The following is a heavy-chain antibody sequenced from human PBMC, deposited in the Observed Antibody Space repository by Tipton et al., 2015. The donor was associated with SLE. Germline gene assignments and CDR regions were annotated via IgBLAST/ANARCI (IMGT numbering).Heavy chain of an antibody. J-gene: IGHJ4*02. D-gene: IGHD6-19*01. Sequence: SLRLSCAASGFTFSSYAMSWVRQAPGKGLEWVSAISGSGGSTYYADSVKGRFTISRDNSKNTLYLQMNSLRAEDTAVYYCAKIPSYSSGWYWGGDYWGQGTLVTVSS. CDR2: ISGSGGST. CDR3: AKIPSYSSGWYWGGDY. CDR1: GFTFSSYA. V-gene: IGHV3-23*01.